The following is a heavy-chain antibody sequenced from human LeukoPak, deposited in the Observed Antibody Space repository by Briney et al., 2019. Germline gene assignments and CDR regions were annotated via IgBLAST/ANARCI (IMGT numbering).Heavy chain of an antibody. CDR2: IYSSGST. D-gene: IGHD3-3*01. CDR3: ARGGFLITIFGVVISEAFDI. Sequence: SETLSLTCTVSGGSISSYYWSGIRQPAGKGLQWIGRIYSSGSTNYNPSLKSRVTMSVDTSKNQFSLKLSSVTAADTAVYYCARGGFLITIFGVVISEAFDIWGQGTMVTVSS. V-gene: IGHV4-4*07. J-gene: IGHJ3*02. CDR1: GGSISSYY.